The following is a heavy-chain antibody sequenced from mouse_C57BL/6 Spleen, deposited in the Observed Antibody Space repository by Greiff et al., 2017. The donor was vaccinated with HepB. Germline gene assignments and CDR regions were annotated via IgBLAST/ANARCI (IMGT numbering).Heavy chain of an antibody. CDR1: GYTFTDYY. CDR2: INPYNGGT. J-gene: IGHJ1*03. V-gene: IGHV1-19*01. CDR3: ASEYGSSYPYFDV. Sequence: EVQLQQSGPVLVKPGASVKMSCKASGYTFTDYYMNWVKQSHGKSLEWIGVINPYNGGTSYNQKFKGKATLTVDKSSSTAYMELNSLTSEDSAVYYCASEYGSSYPYFDVWGTGTTVTVSS. D-gene: IGHD1-1*01.